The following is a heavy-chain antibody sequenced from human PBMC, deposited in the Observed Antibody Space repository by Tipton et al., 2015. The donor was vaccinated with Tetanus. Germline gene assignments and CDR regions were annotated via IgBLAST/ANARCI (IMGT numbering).Heavy chain of an antibody. D-gene: IGHD6-19*01. J-gene: IGHJ6*02. Sequence: TLSLTCVGYGESLRDYFWTWIRQPPGKGLEWIGEINHGGDTNFSPSLKSRVTISVDTSKNQFSLKLSSVTAADTAVYYCARVVEVAVAGMGLYYYYGMDVWGQGTTVTVSS. CDR1: GESLRDYF. CDR3: ARVVEVAVAGMGLYYYYGMDV. CDR2: INHGGDT. V-gene: IGHV4-34*09.